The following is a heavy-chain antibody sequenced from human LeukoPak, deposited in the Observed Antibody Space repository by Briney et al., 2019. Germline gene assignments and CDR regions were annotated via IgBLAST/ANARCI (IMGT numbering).Heavy chain of an antibody. CDR3: ARDLDVGIPFDY. V-gene: IGHV1-69*04. J-gene: IGHJ4*02. Sequence: AASVKVSCKASGGTFSSYAISWVRQAPGQGLEWMGRIIPILGIANYAQKFQGRVTITADKSTSTAYMEPSSLRSEDTAVYYCARDLDVGIPFDYWGQGTLVTVSS. CDR2: IIPILGIA. CDR1: GGTFSSYA. D-gene: IGHD5-18*01.